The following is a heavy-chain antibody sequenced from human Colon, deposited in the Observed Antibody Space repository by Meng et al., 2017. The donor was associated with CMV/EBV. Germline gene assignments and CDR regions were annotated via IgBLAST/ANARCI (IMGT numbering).Heavy chain of an antibody. CDR2: IGTSATTI. Sequence: GESLKISCAASGFTFRSYEMNWVRQAPGKGLEWVSYIGTSATTIYYADSVKGRFTISRDNAKNSLYLQMNSLRGEDTAVYYCARVSGSSFARDYWGQGTLVTVSS. V-gene: IGHV3-48*03. CDR1: GFTFRSYE. J-gene: IGHJ4*02. D-gene: IGHD6-6*01. CDR3: ARVSGSSFARDY.